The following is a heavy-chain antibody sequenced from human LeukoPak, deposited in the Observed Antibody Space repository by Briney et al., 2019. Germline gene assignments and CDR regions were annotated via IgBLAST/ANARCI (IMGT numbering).Heavy chain of an antibody. J-gene: IGHJ6*03. CDR1: GGSFSGYY. Sequence: PSETLSLTCAVYGGSFSGYYWSWIPQPPGKGLEWIGEINHSGSTNYNPSLQSRVTISVDTSKNQFSLKLSSVTAADTAVYYCARVPGPSFRQLGPYYYYYYMDVWGKGTTVTVSS. CDR3: ARVPGPSFRQLGPYYYYYYMDV. V-gene: IGHV4-34*01. CDR2: INHSGST. D-gene: IGHD6-6*01.